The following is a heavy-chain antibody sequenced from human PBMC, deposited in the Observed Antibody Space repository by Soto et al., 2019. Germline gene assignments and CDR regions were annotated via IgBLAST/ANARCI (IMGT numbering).Heavy chain of an antibody. J-gene: IGHJ6*02. CDR2: IIPILGIA. D-gene: IGHD3-10*01. V-gene: IGHV1-69*02. CDR3: KLVRGVTDPYDYDGMVV. CDR1: GGTFSSYT. Sequence: QVQLVQSGAEVKKPGSSVKVSCKASGGTFSSYTISWVRQAPGQGLEWMGRIIPILGIANYAQQYQGRVTITADKTTSTAYMEPSSMRSEDTAVYYCKLVRGVTDPYDYDGMVVWGQGTTVTVSS.